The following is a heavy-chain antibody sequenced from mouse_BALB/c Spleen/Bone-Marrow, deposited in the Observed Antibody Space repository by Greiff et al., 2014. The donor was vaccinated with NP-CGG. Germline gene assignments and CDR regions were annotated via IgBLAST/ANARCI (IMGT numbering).Heavy chain of an antibody. V-gene: IGHV1-80*01. CDR3: SRGGNYGTY. J-gene: IGHJ3*01. D-gene: IGHD2-1*01. CDR2: IYPGNGNA. Sequence: LVESXAELVRPGSSVKISCKASGYAFSTYWMNWVKQRPGQGLEWIGQIYPGNGNADYNGKFKDKATLTADKSSRTAYMHLSSLTSEDSAVYFCSRGGNYGTYWGQGTLVTVSA. CDR1: GYAFSTYW.